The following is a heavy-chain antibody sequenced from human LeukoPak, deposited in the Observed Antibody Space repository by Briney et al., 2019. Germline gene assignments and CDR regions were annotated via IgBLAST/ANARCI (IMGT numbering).Heavy chain of an antibody. Sequence: SGTLSLTCAVSGDSLSSYYLSWIRQPPGKGLEWIGYIHYSGSTNYNPSLKSRVTISVDTSKNQFSLRLSSVTAADTALYYCASGFRGQLGYFDYWGQGTLVTVSS. D-gene: IGHD1-1*01. CDR1: GDSLSSYY. J-gene: IGHJ4*02. CDR3: ASGFRGQLGYFDY. V-gene: IGHV4-59*01. CDR2: IHYSGST.